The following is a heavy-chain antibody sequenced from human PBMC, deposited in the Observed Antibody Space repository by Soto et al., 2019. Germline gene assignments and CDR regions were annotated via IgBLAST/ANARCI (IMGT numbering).Heavy chain of an antibody. Sequence: GGSLRLSCAASGFTFSSYGMHWVRQAPGKGLEWVAVIWYDGSNKYYADYVKGRFTISRDNSKNTLYLQMNSLRAEDTAVYYCAREVSYGSGSYYFDYWGQGTLVTVSS. CDR3: AREVSYGSGSYYFDY. V-gene: IGHV3-33*01. CDR1: GFTFSSYG. J-gene: IGHJ4*02. D-gene: IGHD3-10*01. CDR2: IWYDGSNK.